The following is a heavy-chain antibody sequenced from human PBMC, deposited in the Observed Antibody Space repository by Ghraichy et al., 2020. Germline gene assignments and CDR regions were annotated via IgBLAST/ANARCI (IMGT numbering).Heavy chain of an antibody. CDR1: GFTFTSYH. CDR2: IASNVGTT. Sequence: GGSLRLSCAASGFTFTSYHMTWVRQAPGKRLEWVSSIASNVGTTYYAGSVKGRFTISRDNSRNTLYLQMNSLRAEDTAVYYCAKDWGRATVTNSFDYWGQGTLVTVSS. J-gene: IGHJ4*02. CDR3: AKDWGRATVTNSFDY. D-gene: IGHD4-11*01. V-gene: IGHV3-23*01.